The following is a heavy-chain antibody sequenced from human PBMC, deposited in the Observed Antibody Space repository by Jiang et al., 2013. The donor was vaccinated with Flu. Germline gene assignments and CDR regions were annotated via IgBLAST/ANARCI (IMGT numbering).Heavy chain of an antibody. CDR1: GYDFTSYW. V-gene: IGHV5-51*01. CDR3: ARQATVTTFRYFDL. J-gene: IGHJ2*01. D-gene: IGHD4-17*01. CDR2: IYAGDSDT. Sequence: GAEVKKPGESLRISCKGSGYDFTSYWIGWVRQMPGKGLEWMGIIYAGDSDTRYSPSFPGQVTISVDKSLSTAYLQWNSLQASDTAIYYCARQATVTTFRYFDLWGRGTLVTVSS.